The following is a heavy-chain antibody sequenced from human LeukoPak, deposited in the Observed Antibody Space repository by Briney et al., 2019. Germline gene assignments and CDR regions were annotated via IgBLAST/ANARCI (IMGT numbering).Heavy chain of an antibody. V-gene: IGHV1-18*01. CDR1: GYTFTSYD. J-gene: IGHJ4*02. Sequence: ASVKVSCKASGYTFTSYDISWVRQALGQGLEWMGWISAYNGNTNYAQKLQGRVTMATDTSTSTAYMELRSLRSDDTAVYYCATVELERRTSASLGYWGQGTLVTVSS. CDR2: ISAYNGNT. D-gene: IGHD1-1*01. CDR3: ATVELERRTSASLGY.